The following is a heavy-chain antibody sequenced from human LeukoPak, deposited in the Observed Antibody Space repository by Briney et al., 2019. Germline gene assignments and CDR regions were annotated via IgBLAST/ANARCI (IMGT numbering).Heavy chain of an antibody. D-gene: IGHD5/OR15-5a*01. J-gene: IGHJ4*02. CDR1: GFTFSDYY. V-gene: IGHV3-11*04. CDR2: ICSSGSTI. Sequence: GGSLRLSCAASGFTFSDYYMSWIRQAPGKGLEWLSSICSSGSTIYSADSVKGRFTISRDNAKNSLYLQMNSLTDEDTAVYYCARDGVMVSTDSPSGSRGCDYWGQGTLVTVSS. CDR3: ARDGVMVSTDSPSGSRGCDY.